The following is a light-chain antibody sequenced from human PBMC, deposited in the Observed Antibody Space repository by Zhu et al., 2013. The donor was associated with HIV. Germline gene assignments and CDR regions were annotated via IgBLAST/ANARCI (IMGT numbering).Light chain of an antibody. CDR3: QQANSFPLT. Sequence: EIQMTQTPSTLPASVGDRVTITCRASQSVSKWVAWYQQKPGKAPKLLIYDASTLETGVPLRFSGSGSGTDFTLTISSLQPEDFASYYCQQANSFPLTFGGGTKVEIK. CDR1: QSVSKW. J-gene: IGKJ4*01. CDR2: DAS. V-gene: IGKV1-5*01.